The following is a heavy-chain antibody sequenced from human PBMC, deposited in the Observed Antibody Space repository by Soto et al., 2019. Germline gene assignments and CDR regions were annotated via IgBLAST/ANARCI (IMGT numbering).Heavy chain of an antibody. Sequence: SETLSLTCTVSGGSVSSGSYYWSWIRQPPGKGLEWIGYIYYSGSTNYNPSLKSRVTISVDTSKNQFSLKLSSVTAADTAVYYCARDTGYCSGGSCYSGGSYNWFDPWGQGTLVTVSS. CDR1: GGSVSSGSYY. V-gene: IGHV4-61*01. D-gene: IGHD2-15*01. CDR2: IYYSGST. J-gene: IGHJ5*02. CDR3: ARDTGYCSGGSCYSGGSYNWFDP.